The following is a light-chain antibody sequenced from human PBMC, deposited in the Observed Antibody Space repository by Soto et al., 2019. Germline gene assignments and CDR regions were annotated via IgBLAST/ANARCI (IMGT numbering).Light chain of an antibody. CDR2: AAS. V-gene: IGKV1-12*01. J-gene: IGKJ4*01. CDR3: QQANSFPLT. CDR1: QGISSW. Sequence: SVGDRVTITCRASQGISSWLAWYQQKKGKAPNILIYAASSLHSGVPSRFSGSGSGTDFTLTVSRLQPEDFETDYCQQANSFPLTFGGGTKVDIK.